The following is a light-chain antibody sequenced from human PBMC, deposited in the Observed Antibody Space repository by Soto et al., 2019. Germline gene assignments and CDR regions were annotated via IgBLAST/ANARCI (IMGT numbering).Light chain of an antibody. CDR1: SSDVGGYNY. CDR3: SSYTTSSTLX. V-gene: IGLV2-14*01. J-gene: IGLJ2*01. Sequence: QSVLTQPASVSGSPGQSISISCTGTSSDVGGYNYVSWYQQHPGKAPKLMIFEVSNRPSGVSHRFSGSKSGNTASLTISGLQAEDEADYYCSSYTTSSTLXFGGGTKLTVL. CDR2: EVS.